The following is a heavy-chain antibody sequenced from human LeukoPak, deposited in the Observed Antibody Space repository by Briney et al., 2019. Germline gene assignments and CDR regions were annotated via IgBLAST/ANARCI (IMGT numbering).Heavy chain of an antibody. J-gene: IGHJ5*02. Sequence: GASVKVSCKASGGTFSSYAISWVRQAPGQGLERMGRIIPIFGTANYAQKFQGRVTITTDESTSTAYMELSSLRSEDTAVYYCARGPNAYCSGGSCYVSNWFDPWGQGTLVTVSS. CDR3: ARGPNAYCSGGSCYVSNWFDP. V-gene: IGHV1-69*05. CDR1: GGTFSSYA. CDR2: IIPIFGTA. D-gene: IGHD2-15*01.